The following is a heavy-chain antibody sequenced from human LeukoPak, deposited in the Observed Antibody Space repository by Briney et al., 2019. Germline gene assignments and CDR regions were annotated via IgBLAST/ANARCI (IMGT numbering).Heavy chain of an antibody. CDR3: AKDTGLYYYDSSGYGDY. D-gene: IGHD3-22*01. J-gene: IGHJ4*02. V-gene: IGHV3-23*01. CDR2: ISGSGGST. CDR1: GFTFSSYA. Sequence: GGSLRLSCAASGFTFSSYAMSWVRQAPGKGLEWVSGISGSGGSTNYADSVKGRFTISRDNSKNTLYLQMNSLRAEDTAVYYCAKDTGLYYYDSSGYGDYWGQGTLVTVSS.